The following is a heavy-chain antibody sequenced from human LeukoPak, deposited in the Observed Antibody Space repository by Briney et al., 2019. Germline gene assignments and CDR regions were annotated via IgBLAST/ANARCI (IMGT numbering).Heavy chain of an antibody. Sequence: SVKVSCKASGGTFSSYAISWVRQAPGQGLEWMGRIIPILGIANYAQKFQGRVTITADNSTSTAYMELSSLRSEDTAVYYCARATTVTPVGYFDYWGQGTLVTVSS. V-gene: IGHV1-69*04. J-gene: IGHJ4*02. CDR1: GGTFSSYA. CDR3: ARATTVTPVGYFDY. CDR2: IIPILGIA. D-gene: IGHD4-11*01.